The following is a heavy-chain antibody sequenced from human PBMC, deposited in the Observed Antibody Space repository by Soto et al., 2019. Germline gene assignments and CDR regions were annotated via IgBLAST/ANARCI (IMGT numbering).Heavy chain of an antibody. CDR1: GGSISSYY. Sequence: SETLSLTCTVSGGSISSYYWSWIRQPPGKGLEWIGYIYYSGSTNYNPSLKSRVTISVDTSKNQFSLKLSSVTAADTAVYYCARLYDYVWGSYRMGAFDIWGQGTMVTV. CDR3: ARLYDYVWGSYRMGAFDI. CDR2: IYYSGST. J-gene: IGHJ3*02. V-gene: IGHV4-59*01. D-gene: IGHD3-16*02.